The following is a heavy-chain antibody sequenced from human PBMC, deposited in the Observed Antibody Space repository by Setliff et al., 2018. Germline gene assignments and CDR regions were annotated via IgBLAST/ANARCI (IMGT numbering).Heavy chain of an antibody. CDR3: AKGQGQYYDSSGYYPGY. CDR1: GYTFTSYG. V-gene: IGHV1-18*01. Sequence: ASVKVSCKASGYTFTSYGISWVRQAPGQGLEWMGWISAYNGNTNYAQKLQGRVTMTTDTSTSTAYMELRSLRSDDTAVYYCAKGQGQYYDSSGYYPGYWGQGTLVTVSS. D-gene: IGHD3-22*01. J-gene: IGHJ4*02. CDR2: ISAYNGNT.